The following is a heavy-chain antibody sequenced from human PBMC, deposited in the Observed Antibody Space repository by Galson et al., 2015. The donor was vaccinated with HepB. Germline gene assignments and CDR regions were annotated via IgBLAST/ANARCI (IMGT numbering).Heavy chain of an antibody. CDR2: IRYDGSNK. Sequence: SLRLSCAASGFTFSSYGMHWVRQAPGKGLEWVAFIRYDGSNKYYADSVKGRFAISRDNSKNTLYLQMNSLRAEDTAVYYCAKDVVYSGSYKGQGGYYGMDVWGQGTTVTVSS. CDR1: GFTFSSYG. D-gene: IGHD1-26*01. CDR3: AKDVVYSGSYKGQGGYYGMDV. J-gene: IGHJ6*02. V-gene: IGHV3-30*02.